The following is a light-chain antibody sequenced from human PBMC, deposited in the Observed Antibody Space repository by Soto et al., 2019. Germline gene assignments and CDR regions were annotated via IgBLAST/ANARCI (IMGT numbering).Light chain of an antibody. CDR1: QSINDY. CDR2: AAS. Sequence: DIQMTQSPSSLSASVGDRVNITCRASQSINDYLNWYQQKPGTAPQLLIYAASNLQNGVPSRFSGSGAGTDFTLTINSLQPEDFATYYCQQSYSTLWTFGPGTRVEIK. V-gene: IGKV1-39*01. CDR3: QQSYSTLWT. J-gene: IGKJ1*01.